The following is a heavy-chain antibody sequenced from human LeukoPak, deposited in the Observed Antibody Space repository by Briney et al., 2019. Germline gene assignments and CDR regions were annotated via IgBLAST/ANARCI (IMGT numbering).Heavy chain of an antibody. CDR3: AKEGSGHALDY. D-gene: IGHD6-19*01. V-gene: IGHV3-30*02. CDR2: IRYDGSNK. CDR1: GFTFSSYG. Sequence: PGGSLRLSCAASGFTFSSYGMHWVRQAPGKGLEWVAFIRYDGSNKYYAGSVKGRFTISRDNSKNTLYLQMNSLRAEDTAVYYCAKEGSGHALDYWGQGTLVTVSS. J-gene: IGHJ4*02.